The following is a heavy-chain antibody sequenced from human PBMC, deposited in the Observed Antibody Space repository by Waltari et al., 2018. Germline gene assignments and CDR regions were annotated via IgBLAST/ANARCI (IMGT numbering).Heavy chain of an antibody. V-gene: IGHV1-69*14. CDR3: ARHYYDSSGYGNWFDP. J-gene: IGHJ5*02. Sequence: QVQLVQSGAEVKKPGSSVKVSCKASGGTFSSYAISWVRQAPGPGLEWMGGISPSLGKANYAQKVQGRVTITADKSTSTAYMELRSLRSEETAVYYCARHYYDSSGYGNWFDPWGQGTLGTVSS. CDR2: ISPSLGKA. CDR1: GGTFSSYA. D-gene: IGHD3-22*01.